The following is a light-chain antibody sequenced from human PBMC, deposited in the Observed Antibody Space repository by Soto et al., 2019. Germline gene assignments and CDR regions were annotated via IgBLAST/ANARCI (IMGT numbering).Light chain of an antibody. CDR1: SSDVGGYKY. V-gene: IGLV2-14*01. CDR3: SSYTTSGTQV. Sequence: HSALTQPASVSGSPGQSSTISCTGTSSDVGGYKYVSWYQQHPDKAPKLIIFEVSNRPSGISSRFSGSKSGNTASLTISGLQAEDEAEYYCSSYTTSGTQVFGTGTKLTVL. CDR2: EVS. J-gene: IGLJ1*01.